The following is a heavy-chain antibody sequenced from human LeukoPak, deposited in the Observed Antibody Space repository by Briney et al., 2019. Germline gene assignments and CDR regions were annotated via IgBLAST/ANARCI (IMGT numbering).Heavy chain of an antibody. V-gene: IGHV3-21*01. D-gene: IGHD6-19*01. CDR3: ARAAGLPNWFNP. CDR1: GFTFSSYT. J-gene: IGHJ5*02. Sequence: GGSLRLSCAASGFTFSSYTMSWVRQAPGKGLEWVSSISGSSSYTYSADSVKGRFTISRDNAKNSLYLQMNSLRAEDTAVYYCARAAGLPNWFNPWGQGTLVTVSS. CDR2: ISGSSSYT.